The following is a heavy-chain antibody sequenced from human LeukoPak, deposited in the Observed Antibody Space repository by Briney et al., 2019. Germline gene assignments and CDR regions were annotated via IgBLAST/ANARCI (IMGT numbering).Heavy chain of an antibody. D-gene: IGHD3-3*01. Sequence: GGSLRLSCAASGFTVSSNYMSWIRQAPGKGLEWVSYISSSSSTISYADSVKGRFIISRDNAKNSLYLQMNSLRAEDTAVYYCASISLRFLDYWGQGTLVTVSS. V-gene: IGHV3-48*01. CDR2: ISSSSSTI. CDR3: ASISLRFLDY. J-gene: IGHJ4*02. CDR1: GFTVSSNY.